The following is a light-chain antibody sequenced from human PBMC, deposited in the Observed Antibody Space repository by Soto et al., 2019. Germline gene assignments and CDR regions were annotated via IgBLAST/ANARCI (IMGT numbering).Light chain of an antibody. CDR1: QSVSSSF. CDR2: GAS. Sequence: EIVLTQSPGTLSLSPGERATLSCRASQSVSSSFLAWYQQKPGQAPRLFIYGASSRATGIPDRFSGSGSGTDFTLTISGLEPEDFAVYYCQQYGSSPLTFGGGTKVEIK. V-gene: IGKV3-20*01. CDR3: QQYGSSPLT. J-gene: IGKJ4*01.